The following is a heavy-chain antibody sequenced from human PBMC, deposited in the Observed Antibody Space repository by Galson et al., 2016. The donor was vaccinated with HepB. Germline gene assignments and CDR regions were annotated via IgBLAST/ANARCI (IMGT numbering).Heavy chain of an antibody. Sequence: SLRLSCAASGFTFSSYAMHWVRQAPGKGLEWVALISYDGSNKYYADSVKGRFTLSRDNSKNTLYLQMNSLRAEDTAVDYCARGGTPYDFWTTGAFDIWGQRTMGTVSS. D-gene: IGHD3-3*01. CDR3: ARGGTPYDFWTTGAFDI. CDR2: ISYDGSNK. J-gene: IGHJ3*02. CDR1: GFTFSSYA. V-gene: IGHV3-30-3*01.